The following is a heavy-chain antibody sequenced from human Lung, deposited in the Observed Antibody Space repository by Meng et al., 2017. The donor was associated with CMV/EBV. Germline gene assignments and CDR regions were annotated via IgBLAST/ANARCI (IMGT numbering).Heavy chain of an antibody. Sequence: SXKISXAASAFTFNNYAMHWVRQAPGKGLEWVAVISYDGFNKYYADSVNGRFTISRDNSKNTLYLQMNSLRAEDTAVYYCARDLLSSSSWSPPLSCEPWGQANXVNGYS. V-gene: IGHV3-30-3*01. J-gene: IGHJ5*02. CDR1: AFTFNNYA. D-gene: IGHD6-13*01. CDR2: ISYDGFNK. CDR3: ARDLLSSSSWSPPLSCEP.